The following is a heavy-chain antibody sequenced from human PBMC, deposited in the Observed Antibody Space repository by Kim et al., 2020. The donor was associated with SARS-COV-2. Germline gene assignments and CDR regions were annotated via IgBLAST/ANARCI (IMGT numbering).Heavy chain of an antibody. CDR2: IKQDGSET. CDR1: GFPFSNYW. D-gene: IGHD2-2*01. V-gene: IGHV3-7*01. Sequence: GGSLRLSCVASGFPFSNYWMSWVRQAPGKGLEWVANIKQDGSETYYVDSVKGRFSISRDNAKNSLYLQMNSLKIEDTALYYCARKGCSTARCRDAFDLWGQGTLVTVSS. J-gene: IGHJ3*01. CDR3: ARKGCSTARCRDAFDL.